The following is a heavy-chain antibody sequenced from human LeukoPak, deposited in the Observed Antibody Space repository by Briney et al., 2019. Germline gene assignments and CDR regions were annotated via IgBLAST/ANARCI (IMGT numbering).Heavy chain of an antibody. CDR2: INWNGGST. CDR3: AGDKTTGGWYEFDY. J-gene: IGHJ4*02. D-gene: IGHD6-19*01. Sequence: GGSLRLSCVASGFSFEDYGMSWVRQAPGKGLEWVSAINWNGGSTGYADSVKGRFTTSRDTSKNTVSLQMNSLRAEDTAVYYCAGDKTTGGWYEFDYWGQGTLVTVSS. CDR1: GFSFEDYG. V-gene: IGHV3-20*04.